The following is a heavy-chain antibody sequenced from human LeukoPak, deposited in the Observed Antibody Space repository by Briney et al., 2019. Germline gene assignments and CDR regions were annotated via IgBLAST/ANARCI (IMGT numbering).Heavy chain of an antibody. CDR1: GGSISSYY. Sequence: KPSKTLSLTCTVSGGSISSYYWSWIRQPPGKGLEWIGYIYYSGSTNYNPSLKSRVTISVDTSKNQFSLKLSSVTAADTAVYYCARGDYGDYNDYWGQGTLVTVSS. V-gene: IGHV4-59*01. CDR3: ARGDYGDYNDY. CDR2: IYYSGST. J-gene: IGHJ4*02. D-gene: IGHD4-17*01.